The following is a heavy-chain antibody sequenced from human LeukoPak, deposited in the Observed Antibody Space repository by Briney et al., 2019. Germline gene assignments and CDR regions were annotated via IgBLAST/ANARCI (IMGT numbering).Heavy chain of an antibody. J-gene: IGHJ3*02. CDR1: GGSSSSDIYY. V-gene: IGHV4-39*07. CDR2: ILYSGST. D-gene: IGHD3-3*01. CDR3: AREKVDLRAFDI. Sequence: SETLSLTCTVSGGSSSSDIYYWGWIRQPPGKGLEWIGNILYSGSTYFNPSLKSRVTISVDTSKNQFSLNLTSVTAADTAVYYCAREKVDLRAFDIWGQGTMVTVSS.